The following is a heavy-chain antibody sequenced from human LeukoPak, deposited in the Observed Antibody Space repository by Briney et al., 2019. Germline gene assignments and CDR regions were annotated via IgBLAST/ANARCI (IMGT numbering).Heavy chain of an antibody. CDR3: ARLWFGESNDY. CDR1: GGSFSGYY. CDR2: ISHSGST. Sequence: SETLSLTCAVYGGSFSGYYWSWIRQPPGKGLEWIGEISHSGSTNYTPSLKSRVTISVDTSKNQFSLKLSSVTAANTAVYYCARLWFGESNDYWGQGTLVTVSS. V-gene: IGHV4-34*01. D-gene: IGHD3-10*01. J-gene: IGHJ4*02.